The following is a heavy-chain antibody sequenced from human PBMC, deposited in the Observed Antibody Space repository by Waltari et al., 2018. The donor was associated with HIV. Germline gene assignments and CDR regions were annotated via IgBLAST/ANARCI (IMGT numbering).Heavy chain of an antibody. CDR2: INPSGGYT. D-gene: IGHD6-13*01. J-gene: IGHJ4*02. CDR3: ARVAYSSSWTPPFDY. Sequence: QVQLVQPGAEAKTPGASVKVSCTASGYTFTSYYIHWVRQAPGQGLEWMGIINPSGGYTSYAQKFQGRVTMTRDTSTSTVYMELSSLRSDDAAVYYCARVAYSSSWTPPFDYWGQGTLVTVSS. CDR1: GYTFTSYY. V-gene: IGHV1-46*01.